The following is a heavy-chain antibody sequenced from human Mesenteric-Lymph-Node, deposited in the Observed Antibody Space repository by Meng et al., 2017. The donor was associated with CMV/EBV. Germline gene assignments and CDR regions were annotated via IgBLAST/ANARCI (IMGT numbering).Heavy chain of an antibody. V-gene: IGHV3-21*01. CDR3: ARDNRNYYDGHYYAMDV. CDR1: GFIFSSYS. J-gene: IGHJ6*02. Sequence: GESLKISCAASGFIFSSYSMNWVRQAPGRGLEWVSSISSSGTYISYADSVKGRFTISRDNAKNSLYLQMNSLRAEDTAVYYCARDNRNYYDGHYYAMDVWGQGTTVTVSS. D-gene: IGHD3-3*01. CDR2: ISSSGTYI.